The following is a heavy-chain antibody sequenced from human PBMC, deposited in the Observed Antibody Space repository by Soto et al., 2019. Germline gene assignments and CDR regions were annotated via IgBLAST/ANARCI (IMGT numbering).Heavy chain of an antibody. V-gene: IGHV4-59*12. J-gene: IGHJ6*03. CDR1: GGSISSYY. D-gene: IGHD5-12*01. Sequence: SETLSLTCTVSGGSISSYYWSWIRQPPGKGLEWIGYIYYSGSTNYNPSLKSRVTISVDTSKNQFSLKLSSVTAADTAVYYCARGWVATDYYYYMDVWGKGTTVTVS. CDR3: ARGWVATDYYYYMDV. CDR2: IYYSGST.